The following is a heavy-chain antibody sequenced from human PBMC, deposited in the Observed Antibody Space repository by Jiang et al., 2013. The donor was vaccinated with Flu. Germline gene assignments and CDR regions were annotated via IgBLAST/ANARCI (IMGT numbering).Heavy chain of an antibody. V-gene: IGHV1-18*01. CDR3: ARGHPHCSGGSCYFSWFDP. CDR2: ISVYDGNI. D-gene: IGHD2-15*01. CDR1: GYTFTSYG. J-gene: IGHJ5*02. Sequence: GAEVKKPGASVKVSCKASGYTFTSYGISWVRQAPGQGLEWMGWISVYDGNINYAQKFQGRVTMTTDTSTSTAYMELRSLRSDDTAVYYCARGHPHCSGGSCYFSWFDPWGQGSLVTVSS.